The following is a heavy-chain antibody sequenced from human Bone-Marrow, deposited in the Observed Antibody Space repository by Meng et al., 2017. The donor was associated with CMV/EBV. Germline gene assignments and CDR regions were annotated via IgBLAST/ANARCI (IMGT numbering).Heavy chain of an antibody. CDR3: ARLLTGPNTDDYGMDV. J-gene: IGHJ6*02. D-gene: IGHD2-2*02. CDR2: IYPGDSDT. V-gene: IGHV5-51*01. Sequence: GESLKISCKGSGYSFTSYWIGWVRQMPGKGLEWMGIIYPGDSDTRYSPSFQGQVTISADKSISTAYLQWSSLKASDTAMYYCARLLTGPNTDDYGMDVWGQGTTVTVYS. CDR1: GYSFTSYW.